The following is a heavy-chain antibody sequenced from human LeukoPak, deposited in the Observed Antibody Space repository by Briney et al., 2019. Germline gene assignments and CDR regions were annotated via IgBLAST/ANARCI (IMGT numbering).Heavy chain of an antibody. CDR3: ARQTNIFGDSRSGSPRPPAFDY. J-gene: IGHJ4*02. Sequence: SETLSLTCAVSGGSISSGGYSWSWIRQPPGKGLEWIGYIYYSGSTNYNPSLKSRVTISVDTSKNQFSLKLSSVTAADTAVYYCARQTNIFGDSRSGSPRPPAFDYWGQGTLVTVSS. CDR1: GGSISSGGYS. D-gene: IGHD1-26*01. CDR2: IYYSGST. V-gene: IGHV4-61*08.